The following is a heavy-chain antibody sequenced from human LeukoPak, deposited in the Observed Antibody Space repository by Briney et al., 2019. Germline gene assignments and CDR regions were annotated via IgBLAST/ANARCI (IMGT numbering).Heavy chain of an antibody. J-gene: IGHJ5*02. D-gene: IGHD2-21*02. CDR2: IYYSGSI. V-gene: IGHV4-59*12. Sequence: SETLSLTCTVSGGSISSYYWSWIRQPPGKGLEWIGYIYYSGSINYNPSLKSRVTISVDTSKNQFSLKLSSVTAADTAVYYCARVRRETYCGGDCYSGWFDPWGQGTLVTVSS. CDR1: GGSISSYY. CDR3: ARVRRETYCGGDCYSGWFDP.